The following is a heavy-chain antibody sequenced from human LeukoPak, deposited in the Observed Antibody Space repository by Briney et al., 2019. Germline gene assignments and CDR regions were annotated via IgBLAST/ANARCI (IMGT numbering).Heavy chain of an antibody. Sequence: SQTLSLTCAVSGGSISSGDYYWSWVRQPPGTGLEWIVYIYYSGSTYYNPSLKSRVTISVDTSKNQFSLKLSSVTAADTAVYYCARLKDYYFDYWGQGTLVTVSS. CDR1: GGSISSGDYY. V-gene: IGHV4-30-4*01. J-gene: IGHJ4*02. CDR3: ARLKDYYFDY. CDR2: IYYSGST.